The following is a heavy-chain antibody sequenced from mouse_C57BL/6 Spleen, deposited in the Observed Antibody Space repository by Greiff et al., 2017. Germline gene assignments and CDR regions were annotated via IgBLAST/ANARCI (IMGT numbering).Heavy chain of an antibody. CDR1: GYTFTDYE. D-gene: IGHD2-1*01. CDR3: TRDGNYDWYFDV. Sequence: VKLQESGAELVRPGASVTLSCKASGYTFTDYEMHWVKQTPVHGLEWIGAIDPETGGTAYNQKFKGKAILTADKSSSTAYMELRSLTSEDSAVYYCTRDGNYDWYFDVWGTGTTVTVSS. V-gene: IGHV1-15*01. J-gene: IGHJ1*03. CDR2: IDPETGGT.